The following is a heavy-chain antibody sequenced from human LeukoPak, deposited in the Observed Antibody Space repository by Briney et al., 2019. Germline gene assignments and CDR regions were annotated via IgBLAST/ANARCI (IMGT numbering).Heavy chain of an antibody. CDR3: AKGSGYDTDFDY. CDR2: ISGSGDNT. CDR1: GITLSTYV. J-gene: IGHJ4*02. D-gene: IGHD3-9*01. Sequence: GGSLRLSCAVSGITLSTYVMSWVRQAPGKGLEWVSGISGSGDNTYYADSVKGRFTISRDNFKNTLYLQMNSLRAEDTAVYYCAKGSGYDTDFDYWGQGTLVSVSS. V-gene: IGHV3-23*01.